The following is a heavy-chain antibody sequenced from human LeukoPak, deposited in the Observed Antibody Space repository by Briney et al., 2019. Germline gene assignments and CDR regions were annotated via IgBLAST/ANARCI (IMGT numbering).Heavy chain of an antibody. CDR1: GFTFTSSA. J-gene: IGHJ3*02. CDR3: AAAGYSGSYVHAFDI. V-gene: IGHV1-58*02. CDR2: IVVGSGNT. D-gene: IGHD1-26*01. Sequence: SVKVSCKASGFTFTSSAMQWVRQARGQRLEWIGWIVVGSGNTNYAQKFQERVTITRDMSTRTAYMELSSLRSEDTAVYYCAAAGYSGSYVHAFDIWGQGTMVTVSS.